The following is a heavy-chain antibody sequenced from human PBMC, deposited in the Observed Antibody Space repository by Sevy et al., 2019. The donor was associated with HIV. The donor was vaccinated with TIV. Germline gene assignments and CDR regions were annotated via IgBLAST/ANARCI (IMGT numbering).Heavy chain of an antibody. CDR1: GYTFTSYG. CDR2: ISAYKGNT. CDR3: ARDRDYDYIWGTFPYRDY. V-gene: IGHV1-18*01. D-gene: IGHD3-16*01. J-gene: IGHJ4*02. Sequence: ASVKVSCKASGYTFTSYGISWVRQAPGQGLEWMGWISAYKGNTNYAQKVQGRVTMTTDTSTFTAYMELRSLRYDDTAVYYCARDRDYDYIWGTFPYRDYWGQGTLVTVSS.